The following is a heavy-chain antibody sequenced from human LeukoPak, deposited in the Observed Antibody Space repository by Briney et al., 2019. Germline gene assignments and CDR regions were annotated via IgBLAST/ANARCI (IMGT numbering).Heavy chain of an antibody. CDR3: ARGDYDFNVDY. CDR1: GGSISSGGYS. D-gene: IGHD4-17*01. J-gene: IGHJ4*02. Sequence: SETLSLTCAVSGGSISSGGYSWRWIRQPPGKGLEWIGYIYHSGSTYYNPSLTSRVTISVDRSKNQFSLKLSSVTAADTAVYYCARGDYDFNVDYWGQGTLVTVSS. CDR2: IYHSGST. V-gene: IGHV4-30-2*01.